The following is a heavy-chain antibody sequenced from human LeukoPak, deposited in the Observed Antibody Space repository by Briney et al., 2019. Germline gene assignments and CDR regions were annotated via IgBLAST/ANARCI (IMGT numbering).Heavy chain of an antibody. J-gene: IGHJ6*03. D-gene: IGHD3-10*01. CDR3: ARVAGLYYGSGSYSAYMDV. Sequence: GASVKVSCKASGGTFTSYAISWVRQAPGQGLEWMGGIVPIFGTTNYAQKFQGRVTITADKSTSTAYMELSRLRSDDTAVYYCARVAGLYYGSGSYSAYMDVWGKGTTVTVSS. CDR2: IVPIFGTT. CDR1: GGTFTSYA. V-gene: IGHV1-69*06.